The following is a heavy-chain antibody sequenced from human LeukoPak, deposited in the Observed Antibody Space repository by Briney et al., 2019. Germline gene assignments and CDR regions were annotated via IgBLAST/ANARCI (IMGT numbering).Heavy chain of an antibody. CDR1: GFTLSSHS. CDR2: TSSSSTV. Sequence: GGSLRLSCAASGFTLSSHSMYWVRQAPGRGLEWVSYTSSSSTVYYADSVKGRFTISRDNAKNSLYLQMNSLRAEDTAVYYCARGNYYYFLDVWGKGTTVTVSS. J-gene: IGHJ6*03. V-gene: IGHV3-48*04. CDR3: ARGNYYYFLDV.